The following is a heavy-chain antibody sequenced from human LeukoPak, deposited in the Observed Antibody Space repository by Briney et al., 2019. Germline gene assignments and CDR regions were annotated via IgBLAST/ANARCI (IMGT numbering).Heavy chain of an antibody. CDR2: IIPIFGTA. CDR1: GGTFSSYA. D-gene: IGHD2-8*01. J-gene: IGHJ6*02. V-gene: IGHV1-69*13. Sequence: GASVKVSCKASGGTFSSYAISWVRQAPGQGLEWMGGIIPIFGTANYAQKFQGRVTITADESTSTAYMELSSLRSEDTAVYYCARGLIASLLMVYVTTKPGDYGMDVWGQGTTVTVSS. CDR3: ARGLIASLLMVYVTTKPGDYGMDV.